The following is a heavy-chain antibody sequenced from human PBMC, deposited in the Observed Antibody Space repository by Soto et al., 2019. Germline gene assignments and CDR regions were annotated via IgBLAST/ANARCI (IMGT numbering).Heavy chain of an antibody. V-gene: IGHV4-31*03. CDR3: ARGVFYDSSGYTLLNWFDP. D-gene: IGHD3-22*01. J-gene: IGHJ5*02. CDR1: GGSISSGGYY. CDR2: IYYSGST. Sequence: SETLSLTCTVSGGSISSGGYYWSWIRQHPGKGLEWIGYIYYSGSTYYNPSLKSRVTISVDTSKNQFSLKLSSVTAADTAVYYCARGVFYDSSGYTLLNWFDPWGQGTLVTVSS.